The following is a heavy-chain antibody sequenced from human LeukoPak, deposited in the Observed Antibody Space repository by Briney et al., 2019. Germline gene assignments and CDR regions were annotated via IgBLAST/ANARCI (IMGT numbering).Heavy chain of an antibody. Sequence: GGSLRLSCAASTSIFNTHWMSWVRQAPGKGLEWVSLIYSGGSTYYADSVKGRFTISRDNSKNTLYLQMNSLRAEDTAVYYCASGNSGWYYFDYWGQGTLVTVSS. CDR2: IYSGGST. D-gene: IGHD6-19*01. V-gene: IGHV3-53*01. CDR1: TSIFNTHW. CDR3: ASGNSGWYYFDY. J-gene: IGHJ4*02.